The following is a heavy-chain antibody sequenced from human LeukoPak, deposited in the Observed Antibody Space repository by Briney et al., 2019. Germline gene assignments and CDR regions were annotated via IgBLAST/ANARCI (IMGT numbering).Heavy chain of an antibody. CDR2: IYSSGST. CDR1: GGSISSYY. CDR3: ARVAARYVGMDV. Sequence: PSETLSLTCTVSGGSISSYYWSWIRQPPGKGLEWIGYIYSSGSTNYFPSLRSRVTMSVDTSKNQFSLNLSSVTAADTAVYYCARVAARYVGMDVWGQGTTVTVSS. V-gene: IGHV4-59*01. D-gene: IGHD6-6*01. J-gene: IGHJ6*02.